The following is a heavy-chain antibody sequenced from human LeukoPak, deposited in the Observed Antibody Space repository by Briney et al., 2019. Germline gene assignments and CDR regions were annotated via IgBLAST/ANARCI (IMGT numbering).Heavy chain of an antibody. CDR3: ASASSSPGRFDY. J-gene: IGHJ4*02. Sequence: PSETLSLTCAVYGGSFSGYYWSWIRQPPGKGLEWIGEINHSGSTNYNPSLKSRVTIPVDTSKNQFSLKLSSVTAADTAVYYCASASSSPGRFDYWGQGTLVTVSS. CDR1: GGSFSGYY. CDR2: INHSGST. D-gene: IGHD6-6*01. V-gene: IGHV4-34*01.